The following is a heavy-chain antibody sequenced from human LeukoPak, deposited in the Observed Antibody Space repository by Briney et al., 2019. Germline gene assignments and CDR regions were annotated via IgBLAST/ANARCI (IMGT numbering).Heavy chain of an antibody. CDR3: ARLHYGGDFFDY. V-gene: IGHV4-4*07. CDR2: FYSSGNT. J-gene: IGHJ4*02. D-gene: IGHD4-23*01. Sequence: SETLSLTCTLSGASIVNYYWSWIRQPAGKGLEWIGRFYSSGNTNYSPSLNSRVTMSVDTSKNQFSLKLTSVTAADTAIYYCARLHYGGDFFDYWGQGTLVTVSS. CDR1: GASIVNYY.